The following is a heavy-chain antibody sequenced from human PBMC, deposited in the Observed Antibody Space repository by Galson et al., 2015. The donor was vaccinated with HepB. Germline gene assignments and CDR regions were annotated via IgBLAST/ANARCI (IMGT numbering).Heavy chain of an antibody. Sequence: SLRLSCAASGFTFSSYGMHWVRQAPGKGLEWVAVIWYDGSNKYYADSVKGRFTISRDNSKNMLYLQMNSLRAEDTAVYYCARDDSSGCCDAFDIWGQGTMVTVSS. CDR1: GFTFSSYG. V-gene: IGHV3-33*08. CDR3: ARDDSSGCCDAFDI. D-gene: IGHD3-22*01. CDR2: IWYDGSNK. J-gene: IGHJ3*02.